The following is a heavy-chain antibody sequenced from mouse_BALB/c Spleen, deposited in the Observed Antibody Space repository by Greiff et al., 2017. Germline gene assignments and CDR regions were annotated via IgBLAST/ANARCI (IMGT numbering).Heavy chain of an antibody. J-gene: IGHJ4*01. Sequence: DVKLVESGPGLVKPSQSLSLTCTVTGYSITSDYAWNWIRQFPGNKLEWMGYISYSGSTSYNPSLKSRISITRDTSKNQFFLQLNSVTTEDTATYYCARFPLLLRYLYAMDDWGQGTSVTVSS. CDR1: GYSITSDYA. CDR3: ARFPLLLRYLYAMDD. D-gene: IGHD1-1*01. V-gene: IGHV3-2*02. CDR2: ISYSGST.